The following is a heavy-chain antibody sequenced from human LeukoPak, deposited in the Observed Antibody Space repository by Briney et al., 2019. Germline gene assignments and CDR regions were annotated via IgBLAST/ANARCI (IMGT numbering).Heavy chain of an antibody. Sequence: KGGESLKISCKVSGYSFTSYCIGWVRQMPGKGQEWMGIIYPGDSGPTYSPSFQGQVTISVDKSINTAYLQWSSLQASDTAMYYCGMSGDRVPLQDDVFDVWGQGTMVTVST. J-gene: IGHJ3*01. V-gene: IGHV5-51*01. CDR1: GYSFTSYC. CDR3: GMSGDRVPLQDDVFDV. D-gene: IGHD1-26*01. CDR2: IYPGDSGP.